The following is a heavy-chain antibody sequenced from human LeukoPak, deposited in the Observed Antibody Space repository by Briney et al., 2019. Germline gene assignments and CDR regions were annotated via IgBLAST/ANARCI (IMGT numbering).Heavy chain of an antibody. CDR3: VTNYGDYGGGAFDV. J-gene: IGHJ3*01. CDR2: ISHNGDST. D-gene: IGHD4-17*01. Sequence: GGSLRLSCSASGFRFNDYSMNWIRQAPGKGLEYVSGISHNGDSTRYADSMKGRFTISRDNSKNTLYLQMSSLRPEDTAVYYCVTNYGDYGGGAFDVWGQGTMVIVSS. CDR1: GFRFNDYS. V-gene: IGHV3-64D*06.